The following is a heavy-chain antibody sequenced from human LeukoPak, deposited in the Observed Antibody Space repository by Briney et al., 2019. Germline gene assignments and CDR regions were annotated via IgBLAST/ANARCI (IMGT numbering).Heavy chain of an antibody. CDR3: AKDFWSGYYRPFDY. Sequence: PGGSLRLSCAASGFTLSSYAMSWVRQGPGKGLEWVSAISVSGNTYHADSVKGRFTISRDSSKNTLYLQMNSLRAGDAAVYYCAKDFWSGYYRPFDYWGQGTLVTVSS. D-gene: IGHD3-3*01. CDR1: GFTLSSYA. J-gene: IGHJ4*02. V-gene: IGHV3-23*01. CDR2: ISVSGNT.